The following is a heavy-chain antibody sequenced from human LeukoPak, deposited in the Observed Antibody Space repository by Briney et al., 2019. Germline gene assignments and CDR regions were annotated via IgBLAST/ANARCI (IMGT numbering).Heavy chain of an antibody. CDR2: IYYSGST. D-gene: IGHD3-22*01. CDR3: ARGMVRAYHYDSSGYFPFDP. V-gene: IGHV4-59*01. CDR1: GGSISSYY. J-gene: IGHJ5*02. Sequence: PSETLSLTCTVSGGSISSYYWSWIRQPPGKGLEWIGYIYYSGSTNYNPSLKSRVTISVDTSKNQFSLKLSSVTAADTAVYYCARGMVRAYHYDSSGYFPFDPWGQGTLVTVSS.